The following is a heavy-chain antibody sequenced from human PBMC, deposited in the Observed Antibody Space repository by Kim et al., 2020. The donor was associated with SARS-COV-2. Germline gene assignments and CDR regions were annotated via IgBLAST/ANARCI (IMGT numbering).Heavy chain of an antibody. Sequence: GGSLRLSCAASGFTFSSYGMHWVRQAPGKGLEWVAVISYDGSNKYYADSVKGRFTISRDNSKNTLYLQMNSLRAEDTAVYYCARGGLLWFGELLYRGVDYWGQGTLVTVSS. V-gene: IGHV3-33*05. CDR1: GFTFSSYG. J-gene: IGHJ4*02. CDR3: ARGGLLWFGELLYRGVDY. D-gene: IGHD3-10*01. CDR2: ISYDGSNK.